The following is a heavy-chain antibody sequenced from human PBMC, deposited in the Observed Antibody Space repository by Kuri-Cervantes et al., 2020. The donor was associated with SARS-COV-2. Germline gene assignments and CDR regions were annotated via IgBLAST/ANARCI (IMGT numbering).Heavy chain of an antibody. CDR2: INSDGSST. J-gene: IGHJ6*02. V-gene: IGHV3-74*01. CDR3: AREGIVGATSGMDV. Sequence: GGSLRLSCAASGFTFSSYWMHWVRQAPGKGLVWVSRINSDGSSTSYADSVKGRFTISRDNSKNTLYLQMYSLRAEDTAVYYCAREGIVGATSGMDVWGQGTTVTVSS. D-gene: IGHD1-26*01. CDR1: GFTFSSYW.